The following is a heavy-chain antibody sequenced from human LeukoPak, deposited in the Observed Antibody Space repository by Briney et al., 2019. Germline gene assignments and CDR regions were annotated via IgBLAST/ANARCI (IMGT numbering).Heavy chain of an antibody. CDR2: IYYSGTT. CDR3: ARGVYIAAAQYGY. Sequence: SETLSLTCTVYGGSISSYYWSWIRQPPGKGLEWIGYIYYSGTTNYNPSLKSRVTISVDTSKNQFSLKLSSVTAADTAVYYCARGVYIAAAQYGYWGQGTLVSVSS. CDR1: GGSISSYY. J-gene: IGHJ4*02. V-gene: IGHV4-59*01. D-gene: IGHD6-13*01.